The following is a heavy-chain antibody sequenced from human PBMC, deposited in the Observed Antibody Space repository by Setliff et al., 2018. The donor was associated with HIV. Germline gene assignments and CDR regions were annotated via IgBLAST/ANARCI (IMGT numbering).Heavy chain of an antibody. V-gene: IGHV4-39*01. CDR1: GDSISSTPYY. D-gene: IGHD6-13*01. J-gene: IGHJ4*02. Sequence: NPSETLSLTCTVSGDSISSTPYYWGWIRQHPGKGLEWIGSIYPSGSAFYNPSLKSPVTISVDTSKNQFSLKLSSVTAADTAVYYCSGRSDADSSSDAPTLCFDYWGQGTLVTVSS. CDR3: SGRSDADSSSDAPTLCFDY. CDR2: IYPSGSA.